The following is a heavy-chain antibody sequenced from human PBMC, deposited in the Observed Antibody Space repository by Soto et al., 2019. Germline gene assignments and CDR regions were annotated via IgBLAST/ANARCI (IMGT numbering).Heavy chain of an antibody. CDR3: AKDGVAVAGFDY. V-gene: IGHV3-30*18. CDR2: ISYDGSKK. CDR1: GFTFSRYG. J-gene: IGHJ4*02. D-gene: IGHD6-19*01. Sequence: QVQLVESGGGVVQPGRSLRLSCAASGFTFSRYGMHWVRQAPGKGLEWVAVISYDGSKKYYADSVKGRFTISRDNSKNTLYLQMNSLRAEDTAVYYCAKDGVAVAGFDYWGQGTLVTVSS.